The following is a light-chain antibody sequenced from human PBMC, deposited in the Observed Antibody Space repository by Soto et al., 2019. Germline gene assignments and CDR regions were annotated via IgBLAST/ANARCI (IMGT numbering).Light chain of an antibody. J-gene: IGLJ3*02. CDR2: GNT. V-gene: IGLV1-40*01. Sequence: QSVLTQPPSVSGTPGQRVTISCSGSRSNIGSNAVNWYQQFPGAAPIVLIYGNTNRPSGVPDRFSGSKSGTSASLAIAGLQAEDEGDYYCQSYDSSQSGWVFGGGTKLTVL. CDR1: RSNIGSNA. CDR3: QSYDSSQSGWV.